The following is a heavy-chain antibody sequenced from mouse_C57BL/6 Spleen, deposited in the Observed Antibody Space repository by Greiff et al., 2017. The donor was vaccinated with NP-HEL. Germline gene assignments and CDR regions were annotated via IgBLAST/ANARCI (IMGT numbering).Heavy chain of an antibody. Sequence: QVQLQQSGPELVKPGASVKISCKASGYAFSSSWMNWVKQRPGKGLEWIGRIYPGDGDTNYNGKFKGKATLTADKSSSTAYMQLSSLTSEDSAVYVDERKVITTVVGRYDYWGKGTTLTVSS. CDR2: IYPGDGDT. CDR3: ERKVITTVVGRYDY. CDR1: GYAFSSSW. J-gene: IGHJ2*01. D-gene: IGHD1-1*01. V-gene: IGHV1-82*01.